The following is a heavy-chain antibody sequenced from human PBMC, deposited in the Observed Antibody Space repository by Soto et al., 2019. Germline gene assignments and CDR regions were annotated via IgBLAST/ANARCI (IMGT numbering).Heavy chain of an antibody. CDR2: IMPLLDIT. V-gene: IGHV1-69*02. CDR1: GGTFSSSS. Sequence: QVQLVQSGAEVKKPGSSVKVSCKISGGTFSSSSISWVRQAPGQGLEWMGRIMPLLDITNYAQRFQGRVTITADKPTSTAYMELSSLRSEDTAMYYCASDLPAYNWGQGTLVTVSS. D-gene: IGHD1-20*01. CDR3: ASDLPAYN. J-gene: IGHJ4*02.